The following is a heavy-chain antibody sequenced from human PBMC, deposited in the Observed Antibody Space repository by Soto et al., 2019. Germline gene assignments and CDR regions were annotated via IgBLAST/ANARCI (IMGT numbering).Heavy chain of an antibody. CDR1: GYTFTSYG. CDR3: ARDPNDSSADEQHNYYGMDV. Sequence: ASVKASCKASGYTFTSYGIHWVRQAPGQRLEWTGWINAGNGNTKYSEKFQGRVTITRDTSASTAYLELSSLRSEDTAVYYCARDPNDSSADEQHNYYGMDVWAQGATVTVSS. D-gene: IGHD3-22*01. CDR2: INAGNGNT. J-gene: IGHJ6*02. V-gene: IGHV1-3*01.